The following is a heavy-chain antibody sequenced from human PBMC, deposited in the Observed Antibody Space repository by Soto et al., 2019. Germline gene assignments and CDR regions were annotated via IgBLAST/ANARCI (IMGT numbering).Heavy chain of an antibody. CDR2: ISYDGSNK. J-gene: IGHJ4*02. CDR3: ARDPWDY. V-gene: IGHV3-30-3*01. CDR1: GFTFSSYA. Sequence: SGGGVVQPGRSLRLSCAASGFTFSSYAMHWVRQAPGKGLEWVAVISYDGSNKYYADSVKGRFTISRDNSKNTLYLQMNSLRAEDTAVYYCARDPWDYWGQGTLVTVSS.